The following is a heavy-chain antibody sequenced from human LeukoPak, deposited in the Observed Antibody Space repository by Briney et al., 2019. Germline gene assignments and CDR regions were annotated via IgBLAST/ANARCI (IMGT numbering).Heavy chain of an antibody. V-gene: IGHV4-38-2*02. D-gene: IGHD5/OR15-5a*01. CDR3: ATLVSTRYYFDY. Sequence: SETLSLTCTVSDYSISSGYGYYWGWIRQPPGKGLEWIGNIYHSGITYYNHFNSSLKSRVTISIDTSKNQFSLRLTSVTAADTAVYFCATLVSTRYYFDYGGQGTLVTVSS. J-gene: IGHJ4*02. CDR2: IYHSGIT. CDR1: DYSISSGYGYY.